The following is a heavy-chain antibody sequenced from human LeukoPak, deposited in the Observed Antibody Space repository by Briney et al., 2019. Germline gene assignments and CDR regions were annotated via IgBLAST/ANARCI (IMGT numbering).Heavy chain of an antibody. CDR3: AKEKAAYCSSTSCFDGYDY. Sequence: PGGSLRLSCAASGFTFSSYAMSWVRQAPGKGLEWVSAISGSGGSTYYADSVKGRFSISRDNSKNTLYLQLNSLRAEDTAVYYRAKEKAAYCSSTSCFDGYDYWGQGTLVTVSS. D-gene: IGHD2-2*01. J-gene: IGHJ4*02. CDR1: GFTFSSYA. CDR2: ISGSGGST. V-gene: IGHV3-23*01.